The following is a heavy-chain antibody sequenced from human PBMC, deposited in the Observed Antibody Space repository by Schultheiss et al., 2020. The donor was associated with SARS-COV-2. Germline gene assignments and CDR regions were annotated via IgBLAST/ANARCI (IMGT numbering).Heavy chain of an antibody. V-gene: IGHV3-33*08. CDR1: GFTFSSYA. J-gene: IGHJ3*02. D-gene: IGHD1-26*01. CDR3: ARHRVGATLVSAFDI. Sequence: GGSLRLSCAASGFTFSSYAMHWVRQAPGKGLEWVAVIWYDGSNKYYADSVKGRFTISRDNSKNSLYLQMNSLRAEDTAVYYCARHRVGATLVSAFDIWGQGTKVTVSS. CDR2: IWYDGSNK.